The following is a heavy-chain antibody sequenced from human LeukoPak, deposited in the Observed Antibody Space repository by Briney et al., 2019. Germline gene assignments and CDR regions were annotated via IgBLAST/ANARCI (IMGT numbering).Heavy chain of an antibody. D-gene: IGHD2-2*01. J-gene: IGHJ6*02. CDR2: ISSSSSYI. Sequence: PGGSLRLSCAASGFTFSSYSMNWVRQAPGKGLEWVSSISSSSSYIYYADSVKGRFTISRDNAKNSLYLQMNSLRAEDTAVYYCARDGGYCSSTSCFDYYYYYGMDVWGQETTVTVSS. CDR1: GFTFSSYS. CDR3: ARDGGYCSSTSCFDYYYYYGMDV. V-gene: IGHV3-21*01.